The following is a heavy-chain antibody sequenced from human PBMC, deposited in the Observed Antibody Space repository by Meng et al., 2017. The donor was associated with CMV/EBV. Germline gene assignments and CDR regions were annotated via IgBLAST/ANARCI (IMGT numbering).Heavy chain of an antibody. CDR1: GFTFSSYA. CDR2: IGTAGDT. Sequence: GGSLRLSCAASGFTFSSYAMSWVRQAPGKGLEWVSAIGTAGDTYYPGSVKGRFTISRENAKNSLYLQMNSLRAGDTAVYYCARVSSEGGFDYWGQGTLVTVSS. V-gene: IGHV3-13*01. J-gene: IGHJ4*02. CDR3: ARVSSEGGFDY. D-gene: IGHD6-6*01.